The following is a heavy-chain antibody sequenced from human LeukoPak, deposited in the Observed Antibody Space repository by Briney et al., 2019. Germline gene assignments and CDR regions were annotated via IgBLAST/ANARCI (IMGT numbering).Heavy chain of an antibody. CDR3: ARHRAAQLSKFDF. CDR2: IYHNGET. Sequence: PSETLSLTCNVSGGSISTSTSYYWGWIRQPPGKGLDWIGSIYHNGETSYSPSLTGRLTISVDTSKNQFSLRLRSVTAADTAVYYCARHRAAQLSKFDFWDQGTLVTVSS. J-gene: IGHJ4*02. D-gene: IGHD1-1*01. CDR1: GGSISTSTSYY. V-gene: IGHV4-39*01.